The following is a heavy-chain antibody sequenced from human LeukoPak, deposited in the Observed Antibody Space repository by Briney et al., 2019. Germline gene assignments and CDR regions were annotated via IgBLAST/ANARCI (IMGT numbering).Heavy chain of an antibody. CDR3: ARDSGFGELFFDS. CDR2: ISSSSSYI. D-gene: IGHD3-10*01. V-gene: IGHV3-21*01. J-gene: IGHJ4*02. Sequence: PGGSLRLSCAASGFTFSSYSMNWVRQAPGKGLEWVSSISSSSSYIYYADSVKGRFTISRDNAKNSLYLQMNSLRAEDTAVYYCARDSGFGELFFDSWGQGTLVTVSS. CDR1: GFTFSSYS.